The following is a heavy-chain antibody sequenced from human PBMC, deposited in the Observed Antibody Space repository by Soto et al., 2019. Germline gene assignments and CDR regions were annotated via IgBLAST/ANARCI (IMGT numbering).Heavy chain of an antibody. CDR2: IYYSGST. J-gene: IGHJ4*02. V-gene: IGHV4-59*01. CDR3: ARGKSFDWLFFDY. CDR1: GGSISSYY. Sequence: SETLSLTCTVSGGSISSYYWSWIRQPPGKGLEWIGYIYYSGSTNYNPSLKSRVTISVDTSKNQFSLKLSSVTTADTAVYYCARGKSFDWLFFDYWGQGTLVTVSS. D-gene: IGHD3-9*01.